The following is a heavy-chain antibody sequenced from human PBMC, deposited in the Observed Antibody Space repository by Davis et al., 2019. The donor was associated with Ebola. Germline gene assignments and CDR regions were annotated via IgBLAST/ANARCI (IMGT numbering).Heavy chain of an antibody. CDR3: ARSYCSSTSCYSIGFDP. CDR1: GYSFTSYW. V-gene: IGHV5-10-1*01. D-gene: IGHD2-2*01. J-gene: IGHJ5*02. Sequence: GESLKISCKGSGYSFTSYWISWVRQMPGKGLEWMGRIDPSDSYTNYSPSFQGHVTISADKSISTAYLQWSSLKASDTAMYYCARSYCSSTSCYSIGFDPWGQGTLVTVSS. CDR2: IDPSDSYT.